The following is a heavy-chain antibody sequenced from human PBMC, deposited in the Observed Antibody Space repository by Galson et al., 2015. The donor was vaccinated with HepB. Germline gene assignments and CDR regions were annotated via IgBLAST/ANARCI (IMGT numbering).Heavy chain of an antibody. CDR1: GFTFRSYG. CDR2: IWYDGSNS. CDR3: ARVRGNYPNWNFDL. Sequence: SLRLSCAASGFTFRSYGMQWVCQAPGKGLEWVAIIWYDGSNSYYTDSVKGRFTISRDNSKNALFLQMNSLRAEDTAVYYCARVRGNYPNWNFDLWGRGTLVTVSS. D-gene: IGHD1-26*01. V-gene: IGHV3-33*01. J-gene: IGHJ2*01.